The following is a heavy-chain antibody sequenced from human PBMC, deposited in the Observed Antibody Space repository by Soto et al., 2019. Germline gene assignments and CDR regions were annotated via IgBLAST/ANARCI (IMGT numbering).Heavy chain of an antibody. CDR2: IWYDGSNK. D-gene: IGHD1-1*01. Sequence: QVQLVESGGGVVQPGRSLRLSCAASGFTFSSYGMHWVRQAPGKGLEWVAVIWYDGSNKYYADSVKGRFTISRDNSKNALYLQMNSLRGEDTAVYYCARDLTAFGAGTDFDYWGQGTLVTVSS. CDR1: GFTFSSYG. CDR3: ARDLTAFGAGTDFDY. J-gene: IGHJ4*02. V-gene: IGHV3-33*01.